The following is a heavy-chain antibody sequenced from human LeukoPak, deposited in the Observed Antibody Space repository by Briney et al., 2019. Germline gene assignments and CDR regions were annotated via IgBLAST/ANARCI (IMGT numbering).Heavy chain of an antibody. D-gene: IGHD1-1*01. Sequence: ASVKVSCKASGGTFSNLAISWVRQAPGQGLEWMGWINPNSGGTNYAQKFQGRVTMTRDTSISTAYMELSRLRSDDTAVYYCARELDVYFDYWGQGTLVTVSS. CDR3: ARELDVYFDY. CDR2: INPNSGGT. V-gene: IGHV1-2*02. CDR1: GGTFSNLA. J-gene: IGHJ4*02.